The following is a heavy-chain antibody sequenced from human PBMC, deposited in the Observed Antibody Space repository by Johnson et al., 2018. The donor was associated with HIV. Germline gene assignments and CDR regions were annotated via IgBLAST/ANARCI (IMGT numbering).Heavy chain of an antibody. D-gene: IGHD4-17*01. J-gene: IGHJ3*02. CDR1: GFTVSGNY. CDR3: ARSPETGDRLWRAFDI. CDR2: IHRGGTP. Sequence: VQLVESGGGLVQPGGSLRLSCAASGFTVSGNYMSWVRPAPGKGLEWVSLIHRGGTPFYADSVRGRFTISRDSSKNPLYLQMKSLRVEDTAVYYCARSPETGDRLWRAFDIWGHGTMVTVSS. V-gene: IGHV3-66*01.